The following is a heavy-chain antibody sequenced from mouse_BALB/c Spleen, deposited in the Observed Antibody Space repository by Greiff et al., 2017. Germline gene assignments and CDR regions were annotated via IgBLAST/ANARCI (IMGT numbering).Heavy chain of an antibody. CDR3: ARRGGNYYAFDY. V-gene: IGHV8-11*01. J-gene: IGHJ4*01. CDR1: GFSLSTYGIG. D-gene: IGHD2-1*01. Sequence: ESGPGLLQPSQTLSLTCSSSGFSLSTYGIGVGWIRQPSGKGLEWLAHIWWNENKYYNTALKSRLTITKDTSNNQVFLKIASVDTADTATYYCARRGGNYYAFDYWGQGTAVTVSS. CDR2: IWWNENK.